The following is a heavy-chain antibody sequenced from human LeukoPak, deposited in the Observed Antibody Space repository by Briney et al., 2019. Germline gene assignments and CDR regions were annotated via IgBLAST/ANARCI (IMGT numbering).Heavy chain of an antibody. CDR3: ARVEYSPDY. CDR1: GGSFSGYY. Sequence: PSETLSLTCAVYGGSFSGYYWSWIRQPPGKGLEWIGEINHGGSTNYNPSLKSRVTISVDTSKNQFSLKLSSVTAADTAVYYCARVEYSPDYWGQGTLVTVSS. CDR2: INHGGST. D-gene: IGHD5-18*01. J-gene: IGHJ4*02. V-gene: IGHV4-34*01.